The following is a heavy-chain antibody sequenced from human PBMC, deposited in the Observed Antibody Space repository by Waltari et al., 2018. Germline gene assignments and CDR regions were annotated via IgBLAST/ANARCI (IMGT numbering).Heavy chain of an antibody. CDR3: ARPIASAGRGGWFDP. J-gene: IGHJ5*02. CDR1: GGSISNYY. CDR2: IYYSGSA. Sequence: QVQLQESGPGLVKPSETLSLTCTVSGGSISNYYWTWIRQPPGKGLEWIGYIYYSGSATYNPSLKGRVTISVDTSKNQFSLKLTSVTSADTAVYYCARPIASAGRGGWFDPWGQGTLVTVSP. V-gene: IGHV4-59*01. D-gene: IGHD6-13*01.